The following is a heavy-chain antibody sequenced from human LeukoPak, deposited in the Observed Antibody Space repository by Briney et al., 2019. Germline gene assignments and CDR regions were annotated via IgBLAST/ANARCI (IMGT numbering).Heavy chain of an antibody. Sequence: SETLSLTCTVSGSSISSSSYYWGWIRQPPGKGLEWIGSIYYSGSTYYDPSLKSRVTISVDTSKNQFSLKLSSVTAADTAVYYCVSDDYGADYWGQGTLVTVSS. J-gene: IGHJ4*02. V-gene: IGHV4-39*07. CDR2: IYYSGST. D-gene: IGHD4-17*01. CDR1: GSSISSSSYY. CDR3: VSDDYGADY.